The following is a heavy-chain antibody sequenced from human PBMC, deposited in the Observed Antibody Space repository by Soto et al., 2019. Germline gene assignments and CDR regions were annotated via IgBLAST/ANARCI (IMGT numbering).Heavy chain of an antibody. V-gene: IGHV2-5*02. CDR3: AHKHAATWLFDY. J-gene: IGHJ4*02. Sequence: SGPTLVNPTQTLTLTCTFSGFSLTSGGVGVAWIRQPPGKAPEWRALIYGDDDKRFRPSLKNRLSITRDNSRNEVVLKMTKMDPVDTATFFCAHKHAATWLFDYWGQGILVTVS. CDR1: GFSLTSGGVG. CDR2: IYGDDDK. D-gene: IGHD2-2*01.